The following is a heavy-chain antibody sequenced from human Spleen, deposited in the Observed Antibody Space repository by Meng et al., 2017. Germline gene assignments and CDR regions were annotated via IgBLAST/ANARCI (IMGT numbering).Heavy chain of an antibody. Sequence: VQRVPSGSELRQPGASVKVSCKASGYTLTSYAINWLRQAPGQGLEWMGWIRPYDGDTSYAQKVQGRVTMTTDASTSTAYMELRSLRSDDTAVYYCAREPGGYGYVWFDPWGQGTLVTVSS. V-gene: IGHV1-18*01. CDR3: AREPGGYGYVWFDP. D-gene: IGHD5-18*01. J-gene: IGHJ5*02. CDR1: GYTLTSYA. CDR2: IRPYDGDT.